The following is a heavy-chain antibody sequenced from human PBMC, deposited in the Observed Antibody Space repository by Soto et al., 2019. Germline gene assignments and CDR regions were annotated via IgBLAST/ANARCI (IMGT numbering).Heavy chain of an antibody. CDR1: GGSFSGYY. Sequence: SETLSLTCAVSGGSFSGYYWSWIRQPPGKGLEWIGEINHSGSTNYNPSLKSRVTISVDTSKNQFSLKLSTVTAADTAGYYCARVPAAKNYYYGMDVWGQGTTVTVSS. J-gene: IGHJ6*02. D-gene: IGHD2-2*01. CDR3: ARVPAAKNYYYGMDV. CDR2: INHSGST. V-gene: IGHV4-34*01.